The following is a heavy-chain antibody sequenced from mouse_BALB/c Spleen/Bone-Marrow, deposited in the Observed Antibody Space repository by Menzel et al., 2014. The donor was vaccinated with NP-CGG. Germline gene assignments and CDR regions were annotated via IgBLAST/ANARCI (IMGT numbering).Heavy chain of an antibody. CDR3: ARNGYYVYYYAMDY. D-gene: IGHD2-3*01. V-gene: IGHV14-3*02. CDR1: GFNIXDTY. J-gene: IGHJ4*01. Sequence: EVKLQESGAELVKPGASVKLSCTASGFNIXDTYMHWVKQRPEQGLEWIGRIDPANGNTKYDPKFQGKATITADTSSNTAYLQLSSLTSEDTAVYYCARNGYYVYYYAMDYWGQGTSVTVSS. CDR2: IDPANGNT.